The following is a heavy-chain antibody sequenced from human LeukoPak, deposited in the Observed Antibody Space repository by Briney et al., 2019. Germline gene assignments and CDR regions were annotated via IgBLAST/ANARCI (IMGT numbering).Heavy chain of an antibody. V-gene: IGHV3-21*01. Sequence: GGSLRLSCAASGFTFSSYSMNWVRQAPGKGLEWVSSISSSSSYIYYADSVKGRFTISRDNAKNSLYLQMNSLRAEDTAVYYCANGHSYGTAFDYWGQGTLVTVSS. CDR3: ANGHSYGTAFDY. CDR1: GFTFSSYS. J-gene: IGHJ4*02. D-gene: IGHD5-18*01. CDR2: ISSSSSYI.